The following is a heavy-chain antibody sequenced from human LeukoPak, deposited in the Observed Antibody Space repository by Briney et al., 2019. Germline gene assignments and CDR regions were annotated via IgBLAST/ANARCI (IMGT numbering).Heavy chain of an antibody. CDR1: GYTFTSYA. CDR2: INTNTGNP. D-gene: IGHD2-15*01. J-gene: IGHJ6*02. V-gene: IGHV7-4-1*02. Sequence: GASVKVSCKASGYTFTSYAMNWVRQAPGQGLEWMGWINTNTGNPTYAQGFTGRFVFSLDTSVSTAYLQISSLKAEDTAVYYCAREGIEDIVVVVAGDYYGMDVWGQGTTVTVSS. CDR3: AREGIEDIVVVVAGDYYGMDV.